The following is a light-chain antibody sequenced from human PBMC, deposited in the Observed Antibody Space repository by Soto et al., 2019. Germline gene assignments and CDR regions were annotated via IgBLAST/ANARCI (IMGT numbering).Light chain of an antibody. CDR3: GSWDTSLSAHV. CDR2: DNN. J-gene: IGLJ1*01. CDR1: SSNIGNNL. V-gene: IGLV1-51*01. Sequence: QSVLTQPPSVSAAPGQKVTISCSGSSSNIGNNLVSWFQHLPGTAPKLLIYDNNKRPSGIADRFSGSMSGTSATLGITGLQTGDEADYYCGSWDTSLSAHVFGTGTKVTVL.